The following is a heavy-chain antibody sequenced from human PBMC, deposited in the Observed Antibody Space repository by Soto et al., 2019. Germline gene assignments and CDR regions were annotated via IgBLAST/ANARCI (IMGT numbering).Heavy chain of an antibody. CDR2: IYWDDDT. D-gene: IGHD3-16*01. Sequence: HITLKESGPTLVKPTQTLTLTCIFSGFSFSADGVGVGWIRQPPGKTLEWLALIYWDDDTRYRPSLKSRLTLTKDSSINQVVITMTNMEPLDTATYYCAHAFGGTSWPNDAFDVWGQGTVVTVSS. V-gene: IGHV2-5*02. J-gene: IGHJ3*01. CDR3: AHAFGGTSWPNDAFDV. CDR1: GFSFSADGVG.